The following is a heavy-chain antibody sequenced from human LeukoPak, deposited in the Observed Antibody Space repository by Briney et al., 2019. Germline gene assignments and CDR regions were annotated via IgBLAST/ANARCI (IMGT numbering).Heavy chain of an antibody. Sequence: GESLKISCKGSGYSFTNYWISWVRQMPGKGLEWMGRIDPSDSYTNYSPSFQGHVTISADKSISTAYLQWSSLKASDTAMYYCATEYCSGGSCYSMDYWGQGTLVTVSS. D-gene: IGHD2-15*01. J-gene: IGHJ4*02. CDR3: ATEYCSGGSCYSMDY. V-gene: IGHV5-10-1*01. CDR1: GYSFTNYW. CDR2: IDPSDSYT.